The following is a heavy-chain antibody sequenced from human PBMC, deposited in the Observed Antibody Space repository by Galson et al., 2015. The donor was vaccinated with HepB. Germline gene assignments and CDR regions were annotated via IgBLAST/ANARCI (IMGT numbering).Heavy chain of an antibody. D-gene: IGHD5-18*01. CDR3: ARDQRGYSYYDY. Sequence: SLRLSCAASGFTFSSYGMRWVRQAPGKGLEWVAVIWYDGSNKYYADSVKGRFTISRDNSKNTLYLQMNSLRAEDTAVYYCARDQRGYSYYDYWGQGTLVTVSS. CDR2: IWYDGSNK. J-gene: IGHJ4*02. V-gene: IGHV3-33*01. CDR1: GFTFSSYG.